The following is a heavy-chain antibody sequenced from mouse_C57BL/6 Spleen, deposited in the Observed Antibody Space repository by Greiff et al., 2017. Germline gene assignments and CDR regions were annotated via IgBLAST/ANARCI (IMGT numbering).Heavy chain of an antibody. CDR2: IDPSDSYT. Sequence: QVQLQQPGAELVMPGASVKLSCKASGYTFTSYWMHWVKQRPGQGLEWIGEIDPSDSYTNYNQKFKGKSTLTVDKSSSTAYMQLSSLTSEDSAVYYCARKGSYDDYLYYFDYWGQGTTLTVSS. V-gene: IGHV1-69*01. D-gene: IGHD2-4*01. CDR1: GYTFTSYW. CDR3: ARKGSYDDYLYYFDY. J-gene: IGHJ2*01.